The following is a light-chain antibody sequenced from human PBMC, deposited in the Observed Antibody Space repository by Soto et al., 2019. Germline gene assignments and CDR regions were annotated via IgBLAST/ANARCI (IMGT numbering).Light chain of an antibody. CDR2: GVT. CDR1: SSDVGGYNY. V-gene: IGLV2-8*01. J-gene: IGLJ2*01. Sequence: QSVLTQPPSASGSPGQSVTISCTGISSDVGGYNYVSWYQQYPGKAPKLMIYGVTKRPSGVPDRFSGSKSGNTASLTVSGLQAEDEADYYCSSYAGTNNALFGGGTKLTVL. CDR3: SSYAGTNNAL.